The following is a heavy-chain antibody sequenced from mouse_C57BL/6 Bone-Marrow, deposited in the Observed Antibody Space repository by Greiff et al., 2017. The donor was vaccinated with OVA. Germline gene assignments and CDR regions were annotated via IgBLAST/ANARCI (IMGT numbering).Heavy chain of an antibody. CDR1: GYTFTDYE. Sequence: VQLQQSGAELVRPGASVTLSCKASGYTFTDYEMHWVKQTPVHGLEWIGAIDPETGGTAYNQKFKGKAILTADKSSSTAYMELRSLTSEDSAVYYCTTGPGYDSFAYWGQGTLVTVSA. CDR3: TTGPGYDSFAY. J-gene: IGHJ3*01. V-gene: IGHV1-15*01. CDR2: IDPETGGT. D-gene: IGHD2-13*01.